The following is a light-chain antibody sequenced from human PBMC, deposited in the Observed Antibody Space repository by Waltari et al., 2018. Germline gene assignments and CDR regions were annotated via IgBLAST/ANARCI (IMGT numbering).Light chain of an antibody. CDR3: ETGGHGTWV. CDR1: SGPSSNI. V-gene: IGLV4-69*01. Sequence: QLVLTQSPSASASLAAPFKLTCTLRSGPSSNIIAWHQQQPEKGPRYLMKVNSDGSHSKGDDIPDRFSGSSSGAERYLTISSLQSEDEADYYCETGGHGTWVFGGGTKLTVL. J-gene: IGLJ3*02. CDR2: VNSDGSH.